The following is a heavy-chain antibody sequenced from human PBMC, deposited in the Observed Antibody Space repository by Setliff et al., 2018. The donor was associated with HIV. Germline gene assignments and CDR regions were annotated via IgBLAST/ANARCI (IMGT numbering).Heavy chain of an antibody. CDR1: GFTFWSHS. Sequence: GGSLRLSCAASGFTFWSHSMLWVRQAPGKGLEWVPVIYSGGSTYYADSVKGRFTISRDNSKNTLYLQMNSLRAEDTAVYYCARDQWGYSYGYYYYYYMDVWGKGTTVTVSS. CDR3: ARDQWGYSYGYYYYYYMDV. CDR2: IYSGGST. V-gene: IGHV3-66*02. D-gene: IGHD5-18*01. J-gene: IGHJ6*03.